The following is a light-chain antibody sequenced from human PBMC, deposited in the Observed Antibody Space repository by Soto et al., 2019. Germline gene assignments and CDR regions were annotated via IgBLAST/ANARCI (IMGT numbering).Light chain of an antibody. CDR3: QQFYISPLT. CDR1: QSFVHSSSGQSD. CDR2: WAS. V-gene: IGKV4-1*01. J-gene: IGKJ4*01. Sequence: DIVMTQSPDSLAVSLGESATIKCKSSQSFVHSSSGQSDLAWYQQKSGQPPKLLIYWASTRESGVPDRFSGSESGTDFTLTISSLQPEDVAVYHCQQFYISPLTFGGGTRVEIK.